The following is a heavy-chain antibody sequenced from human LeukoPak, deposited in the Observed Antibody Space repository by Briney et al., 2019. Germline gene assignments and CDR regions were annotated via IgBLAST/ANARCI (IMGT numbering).Heavy chain of an antibody. V-gene: IGHV4-59*01. J-gene: IGHJ3*02. Sequence: SETLSLTCTVSVGSISSYYWSWVRQPPGKGLEWIGYIYNSGSTNYNSSLKSRVTISVDTSKNQFSLKLSSVTAADTAVYYCARERRDGYRDAFDIWGQGTMVTVSS. CDR1: VGSISSYY. CDR2: IYNSGST. CDR3: ARERRDGYRDAFDI. D-gene: IGHD5-24*01.